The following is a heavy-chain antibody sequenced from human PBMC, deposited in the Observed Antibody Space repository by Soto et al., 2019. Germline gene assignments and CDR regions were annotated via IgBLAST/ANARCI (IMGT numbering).Heavy chain of an antibody. D-gene: IGHD4-17*01. V-gene: IGHV3-66*01. J-gene: IGHJ4*02. CDR2: IYSGGGT. CDR1: LFIVSDNY. Sequence: EVRLVQSGGGLVQPGGSLRLSCAASLFIVSDNYMSWVRQAPGKGLEWVSLIYSGGGTDYAESVKGRFTISRDNSKNTLYLQINSLKAEDTGIYYCATRMTTAPDWGQGTVVTVSS. CDR3: ATRMTTAPD.